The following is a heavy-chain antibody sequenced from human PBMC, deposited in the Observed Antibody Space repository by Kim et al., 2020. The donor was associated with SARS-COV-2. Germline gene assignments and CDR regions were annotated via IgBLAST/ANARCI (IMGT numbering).Heavy chain of an antibody. V-gene: IGHV3-21*01. CDR2: ISSSSSYI. Sequence: GGSLRLSCAASGFTFSSYSMNWVRQAPGKGLEWVSSISSSSSYIYYADSVKGRFTISRDNAKNSLYLQMNSLRAEDTAVYYCARDGAGAVAGTFDYWGQGTLVTVSS. J-gene: IGHJ4*02. CDR1: GFTFSSYS. CDR3: ARDGAGAVAGTFDY. D-gene: IGHD6-19*01.